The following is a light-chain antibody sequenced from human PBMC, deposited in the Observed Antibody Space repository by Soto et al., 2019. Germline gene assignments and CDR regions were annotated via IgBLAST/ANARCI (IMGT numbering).Light chain of an antibody. CDR2: GAS. V-gene: IGKV3-15*01. Sequence: EIVMTQSPATLSVSPGERATLSCRASQSVSSNLAWYQQKPGQAPRLLIYGASTRATGIPARFSGSRSGTEFTLTISSLQSEDFAVYYCQQCNNWPKTFGQGTKLEIK. CDR1: QSVSSN. J-gene: IGKJ2*01. CDR3: QQCNNWPKT.